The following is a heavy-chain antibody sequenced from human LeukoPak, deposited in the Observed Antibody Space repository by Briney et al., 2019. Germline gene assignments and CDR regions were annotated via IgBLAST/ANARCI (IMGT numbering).Heavy chain of an antibody. V-gene: IGHV4-39*07. CDR2: IYYSGST. J-gene: IGHJ4*02. CDR1: GGSISSSSYY. CDR3: ARVTGYSSSWYGE. D-gene: IGHD6-13*01. Sequence: SETLSLTCTVSGGSISSSSYYWGWIRQPPGKGLEWIGSIYYSGSTNYNPSLKSRVTISVDKSKNQFSLKLSSVTAADTAVYYCARVTGYSSSWYGEWGQGTLVTVSS.